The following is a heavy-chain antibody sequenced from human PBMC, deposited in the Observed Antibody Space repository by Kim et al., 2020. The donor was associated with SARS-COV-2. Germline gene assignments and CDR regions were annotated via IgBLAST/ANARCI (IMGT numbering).Heavy chain of an antibody. CDR3: ARERAADT. D-gene: IGHD6-25*01. V-gene: IGHV4-59*01. Sequence: SETLSLDCAVSGTSITSNYWTWIRQTPGKGLEWLGCMHYSETTYYNSSLESRLTISMDTSRNQFSLKRTSVTSADTAVYFCARERAADTWGPGRMVTVSS. J-gene: IGHJ3*02. CDR1: GTSITSNY. CDR2: MHYSETT.